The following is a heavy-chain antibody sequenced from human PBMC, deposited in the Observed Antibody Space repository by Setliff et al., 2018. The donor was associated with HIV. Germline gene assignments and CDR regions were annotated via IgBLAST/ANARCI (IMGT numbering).Heavy chain of an antibody. V-gene: IGHV4-34*01. D-gene: IGHD3-22*01. CDR2: INHSGST. CDR1: GGSFSGYY. CDR3: ARLTTTYYYDSSAYYHPV. Sequence: SETLSLTCAVYGGSFSGYYWSGIRQPPGRGLEWIGEINHSGSTNYNPSLKSRVTISVDTSKNQLSLKLSSVTAADTAVFYCARLTTTYYYDSSAYYHPVWGQGTLVTVSS. J-gene: IGHJ4*02.